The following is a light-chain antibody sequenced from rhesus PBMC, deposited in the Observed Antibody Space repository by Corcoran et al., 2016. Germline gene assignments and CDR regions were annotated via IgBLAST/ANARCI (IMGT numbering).Light chain of an antibody. CDR1: QSVSSY. CDR3: YQHSSGYS. Sequence: QVILTQSPATLSSFPGERATLSCRASQSVSSYLAWYQQKPGQAPRLLFYGASSRATGIPDSFSGSGSGTDFTLTISSLKPEDVGVYHCYQHSSGYSFGQGTKVEIK. J-gene: IGKJ2*01. V-gene: IGKV3-10*01. CDR2: GAS.